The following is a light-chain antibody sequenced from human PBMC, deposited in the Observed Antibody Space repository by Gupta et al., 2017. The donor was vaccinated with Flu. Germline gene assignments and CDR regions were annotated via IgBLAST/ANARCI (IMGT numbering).Light chain of an antibody. J-gene: IGKJ2*01. CDR1: QTIGRW. CDR3: HQYDTYPYT. Sequence: IPCRASQTIGRWLAWFQQKPGDTPKLLIYQSSSLESGVPPRFSGRGSGTEFTLTIRGLQSEDSATYYCHQYDTYPYTFGQGTKL. V-gene: IGKV1-5*03. CDR2: QSS.